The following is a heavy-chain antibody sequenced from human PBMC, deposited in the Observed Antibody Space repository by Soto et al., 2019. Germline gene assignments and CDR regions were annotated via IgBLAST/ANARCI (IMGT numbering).Heavy chain of an antibody. Sequence: AGGSLRLSCAASGFTFSNYWMTWVRQAPGKGLEWVANIKEDGSEKHYVDSVKGRFNISRDNAKNSLYLQMNSLRVEDTAVYFCSRDVVVGAKALNYWGQGALVTVSS. V-gene: IGHV3-7*01. J-gene: IGHJ4*02. D-gene: IGHD2-15*01. CDR1: GFTFSNYW. CDR3: SRDVVVGAKALNY. CDR2: IKEDGSEK.